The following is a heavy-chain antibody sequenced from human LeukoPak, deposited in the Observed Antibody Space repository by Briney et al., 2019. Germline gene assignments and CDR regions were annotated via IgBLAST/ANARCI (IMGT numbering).Heavy chain of an antibody. CDR2: IKQDGSEK. CDR3: AREVRVRGVIITSAFDI. Sequence: GGSLRLSCAASGFTFSSYWMSWVRQAPGKGLEWVANIKQDGSEKYYVDSVKGRFTISRDNAKNSLYLQTNSLRAEDTAVYYCAREVRVRGVIITSAFDIWGQGTMVTVSS. J-gene: IGHJ3*02. CDR1: GFTFSSYW. D-gene: IGHD3-10*01. V-gene: IGHV3-7*01.